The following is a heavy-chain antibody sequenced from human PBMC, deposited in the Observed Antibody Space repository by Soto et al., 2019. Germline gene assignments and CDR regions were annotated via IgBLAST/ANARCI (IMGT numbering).Heavy chain of an antibody. Sequence: SGPTLVKPTQTLTLTCTFSGFSLSTSGVGVGWIRQPPGKALEWLALIYWDDDKRYSPSLKSRLTITKDTSKNQVVLTMTNMDPVDTATYYCAHTRYWLRLENFDYWGQGTLVTVSS. CDR2: IYWDDDK. J-gene: IGHJ4*02. CDR3: AHTRYWLRLENFDY. D-gene: IGHD5-12*01. CDR1: GFSLSTSGVG. V-gene: IGHV2-5*02.